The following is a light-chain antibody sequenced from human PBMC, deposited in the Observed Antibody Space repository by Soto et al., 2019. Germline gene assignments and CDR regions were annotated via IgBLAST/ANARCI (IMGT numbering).Light chain of an antibody. J-gene: IGKJ1*01. Sequence: DMHMTQSPSTLTASVGDRVTITCRASQSINSWLAWYQQKPGKAPKLLIQKASSLESGVPSRFSGSASGTEFTLTISSLQPDDFATYYCQQYNTYSRTFGQGTKVEIK. CDR3: QQYNTYSRT. CDR2: KAS. V-gene: IGKV1-5*03. CDR1: QSINSW.